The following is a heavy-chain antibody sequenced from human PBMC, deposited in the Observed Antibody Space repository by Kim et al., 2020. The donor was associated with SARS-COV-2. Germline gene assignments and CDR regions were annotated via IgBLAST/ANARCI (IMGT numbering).Heavy chain of an antibody. CDR3: ARVEGIYSLDY. D-gene: IGHD1-26*01. CDR1: GFMFSDHY. J-gene: IGHJ4*02. Sequence: GGSLRLSCAASGFMFSDHYMDWVRQTPGKGLEWVGRIRYKANSYTTEYAASVKGRFTISRDDSKNSLYLQMNSLKSEDTAVYYCARVEGIYSLDYWGQGTLVTVSS. CDR2: IRYKANSYTT. V-gene: IGHV3-72*01.